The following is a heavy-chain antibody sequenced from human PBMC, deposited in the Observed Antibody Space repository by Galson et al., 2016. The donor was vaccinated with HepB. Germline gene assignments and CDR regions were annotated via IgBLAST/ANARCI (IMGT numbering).Heavy chain of an antibody. CDR1: GFTFNNYG. V-gene: IGHV3-74*01. CDR3: ARDLDISGDY. CDR2: INPGGSTT. D-gene: IGHD1-26*01. Sequence: SLRLSCAASGFTFNNYGMSWVRQAPGKGLVWVSRINPGGSTTGFADSVKGRFTISRDNAKNTVYLYMNSLSAEDTGVYYCARDLDISGDYWGQGTLVTVSS. J-gene: IGHJ4*02.